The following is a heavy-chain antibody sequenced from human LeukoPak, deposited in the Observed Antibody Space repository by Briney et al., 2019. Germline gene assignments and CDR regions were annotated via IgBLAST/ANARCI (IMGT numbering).Heavy chain of an antibody. J-gene: IGHJ3*02. CDR1: GFTFSTYT. Sequence: GGSLRLSCADSGFTFSTYTMNWVRQAPGKGLEWVSYISSSSSTICYADSVKGRFTISRDNAKNSLYLQMHSLRDEDTAVYYCARGGGSSGWYDVFDIWGQGTMVTVSS. V-gene: IGHV3-48*02. CDR2: ISSSSSTI. D-gene: IGHD6-19*01. CDR3: ARGGGSSGWYDVFDI.